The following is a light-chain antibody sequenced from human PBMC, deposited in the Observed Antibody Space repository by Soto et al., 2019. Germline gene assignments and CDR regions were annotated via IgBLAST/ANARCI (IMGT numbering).Light chain of an antibody. CDR2: GAS. CDR1: QSVSSN. V-gene: IGKV3-15*01. J-gene: IGKJ1*01. Sequence: IVMTQSPATLSVSPGERATLSCRASQSVSSNLAWYQQKLGQAPRLLIYGASTRATGIPARFSGSGSGTEFTLTISSLQPEDFAIYYCQQYNNWPPRTFGQGTKVDIK. CDR3: QQYNNWPPRT.